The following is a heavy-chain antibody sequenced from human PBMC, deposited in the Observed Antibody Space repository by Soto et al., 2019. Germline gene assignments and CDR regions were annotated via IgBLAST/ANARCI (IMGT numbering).Heavy chain of an antibody. CDR2: IYFSGST. V-gene: IGHV4-61*01. CDR1: GGSVRSGSYY. J-gene: IGHJ4*02. Sequence: SETLSLTCSVSGGSVRSGSYYWSWIRQPPGKGLEWIGYIYFSGSTDYNPSLKSRVTISVDTSKNQFSLKLGSLTAADTAVYYCARERTGDPTFFDYWGQGTLVTVSS. D-gene: IGHD1-1*01. CDR3: ARERTGDPTFFDY.